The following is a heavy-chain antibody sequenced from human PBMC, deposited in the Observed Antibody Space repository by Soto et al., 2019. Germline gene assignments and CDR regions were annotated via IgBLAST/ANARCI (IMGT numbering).Heavy chain of an antibody. Sequence: EVQLLESGGGLVQPGGSLRLSCAASGFTFSSYAMGWVRQAPGKGLEWVSAISGSGGSTYYANSVKGRFTISRDNSKNTLYLQMNSLRAEDTAVYYCAKDRADSSGYYYFLLGPVGYWGQGTLVTVSS. D-gene: IGHD3-22*01. CDR1: GFTFSSYA. J-gene: IGHJ4*02. CDR2: ISGSGGST. V-gene: IGHV3-23*01. CDR3: AKDRADSSGYYYFLLGPVGY.